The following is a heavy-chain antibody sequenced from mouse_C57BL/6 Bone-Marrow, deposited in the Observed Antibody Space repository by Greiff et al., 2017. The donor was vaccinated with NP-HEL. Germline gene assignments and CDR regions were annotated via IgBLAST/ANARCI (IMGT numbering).Heavy chain of an antibody. J-gene: IGHJ4*01. CDR2: LYPGDGDT. Sequence: VQLQQSGAELVKPGASVKISCKASGYAFSSYWMNWVKERPGKGLEWIGQLYPGDGDTKYNGKFKGKATLTADKSSSTAYMQVSSLTSEDSAVYFCARGDYGSSRFGYAMDYWGQGTSVTVSS. V-gene: IGHV1-80*01. CDR3: ARGDYGSSRFGYAMDY. CDR1: GYAFSSYW. D-gene: IGHD1-1*01.